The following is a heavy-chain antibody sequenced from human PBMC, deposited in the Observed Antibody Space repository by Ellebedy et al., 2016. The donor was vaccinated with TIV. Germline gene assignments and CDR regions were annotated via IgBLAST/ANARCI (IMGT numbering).Heavy chain of an antibody. CDR3: ARHREQQLAQFYGMDV. D-gene: IGHD6-13*01. CDR2: IYPGDSDT. Sequence: GESLKISCKGSGSSFTSYWIGWVRQMPGKGLEWMGIIYPGDSDTRYSPSFQGQVTISADKSTSTAYLQWSSLKASDTAMYYCARHREQQLAQFYGMDVWGQGTTVTVSS. V-gene: IGHV5-51*01. CDR1: GSSFTSYW. J-gene: IGHJ6*02.